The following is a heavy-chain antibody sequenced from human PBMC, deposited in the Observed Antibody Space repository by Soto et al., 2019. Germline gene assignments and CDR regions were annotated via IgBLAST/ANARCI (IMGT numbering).Heavy chain of an antibody. V-gene: IGHV4-34*01. CDR1: GGSFSGYY. CDR3: ARGGLRFLEWLHRSNWFDP. D-gene: IGHD3-3*01. CDR2: INHSGST. J-gene: IGHJ5*02. Sequence: PSETLSLTCAVYGGSFSGYYWSWIRQPPGKGLEWIGEINHSGSTNYNPSLKSRVTISVDTSKNQFSLKLSSVTAADTAVYYCARGGLRFLEWLHRSNWFDPWGQGTLVTVSS.